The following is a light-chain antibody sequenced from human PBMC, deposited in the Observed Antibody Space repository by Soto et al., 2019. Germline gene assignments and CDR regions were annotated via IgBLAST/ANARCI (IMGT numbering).Light chain of an antibody. CDR2: GAS. Sequence: EIVMTHSPATLSVSPGERATLSSRASQSLSSNLAWYQQKPGQAPRLLISGASTREAGIPGRFSGSGSGTEFTLIISSLQSEDFAIYYCQQYNNWPPWTFGQGTKVDIK. CDR1: QSLSSN. J-gene: IGKJ1*01. V-gene: IGKV3-15*01. CDR3: QQYNNWPPWT.